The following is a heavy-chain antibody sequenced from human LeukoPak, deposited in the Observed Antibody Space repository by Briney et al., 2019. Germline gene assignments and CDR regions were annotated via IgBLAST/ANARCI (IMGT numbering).Heavy chain of an antibody. CDR2: IIPFFGSA. V-gene: IGHV1-69*06. D-gene: IGHD3-9*01. J-gene: IGHJ6*03. CDR3: ATTDITIFWGYNYYYMDV. CDR1: GGTFSSCA. Sequence: ASVKVSCKASGGTFSSCAISWVRQAPGQGVEWMGGIIPFFGSANYAQEFQGRVTITADKSTNTLYVELNSLAADARAVCYCATTDITIFWGYNYYYMDVWGKGTTVTVSS.